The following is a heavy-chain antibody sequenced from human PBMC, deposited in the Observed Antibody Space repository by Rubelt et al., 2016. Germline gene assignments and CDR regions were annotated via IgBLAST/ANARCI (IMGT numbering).Heavy chain of an antibody. CDR2: GGT. CDR3: ARVFWSGSGLYYFDY. J-gene: IGHJ4*02. D-gene: IGHD3-3*01. V-gene: IGHV4-61*02. Sequence: GGTNYNPSLKSRVTISVDRSKNQFSLKLSSVTAADTAVYYCARVFWSGSGLYYFDYWGQGTLVTVSS.